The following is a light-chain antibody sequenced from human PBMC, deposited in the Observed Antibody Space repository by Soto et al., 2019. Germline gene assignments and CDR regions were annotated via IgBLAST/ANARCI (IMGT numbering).Light chain of an antibody. Sequence: EIVLTQSPGSLSLSPGQRATLSCRASQSVDTNFFAWYQKKPGQAPRLLIYGASKRATGIPDRFSGSGSGTDFTIIISRLEPEDFAVYYCQQYMSSVTFGQGTKVEIK. J-gene: IGKJ1*01. CDR3: QQYMSSVT. CDR2: GAS. V-gene: IGKV3-20*01. CDR1: QSVDTNF.